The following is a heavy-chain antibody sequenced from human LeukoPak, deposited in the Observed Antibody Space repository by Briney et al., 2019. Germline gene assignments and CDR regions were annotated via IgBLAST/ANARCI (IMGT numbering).Heavy chain of an antibody. CDR2: ISGSGGST. Sequence: LPGGSLRLSCAASGFTFSSYAMSWVRQAPGKGLEWVSAISGSGGSTYYADSVKGRFTISRDNSKSTLYLQMNSLRAEDTAVYYCATTSSKYCSGGSCYTYWGQGTLVTVSS. V-gene: IGHV3-23*01. J-gene: IGHJ4*02. CDR3: ATTSSKYCSGGSCYTY. D-gene: IGHD2-15*01. CDR1: GFTFSSYA.